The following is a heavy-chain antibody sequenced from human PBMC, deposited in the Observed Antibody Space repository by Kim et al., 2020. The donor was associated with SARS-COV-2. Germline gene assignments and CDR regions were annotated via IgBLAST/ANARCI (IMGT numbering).Heavy chain of an antibody. D-gene: IGHD3-10*01. V-gene: IGHV3-53*04. J-gene: IGHJ6*02. CDR3: AREDYFALGRGGMDV. CDR2: TQIDRST. CDR1: GFTVSSDY. Sequence: GGSLRLSCAASGFTVSSDYMSWVRQAPGKGLEWVSTTQIDRSTDYADSVKGRFTVTRHNSKNTLDLEMNSLRVEDTAIYYCAREDYFALGRGGMDVWGQGTAVIVSS.